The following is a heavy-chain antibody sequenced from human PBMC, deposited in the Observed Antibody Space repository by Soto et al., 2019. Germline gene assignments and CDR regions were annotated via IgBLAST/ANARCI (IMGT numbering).Heavy chain of an antibody. CDR2: IKNDGSVT. J-gene: IGHJ5*02. CDR3: ARSDWFDP. CDR1: GIRISDYW. V-gene: IGHV3-74*01. Sequence: GGSLRLSCAASGIRISDYWMSWVRQVPGKGPEWVSRIKNDGSVTSYADSVKGRFSISRDNAKNTLYLQMNSLRAEDTAVYYCARSDWFDPWGQGTLVPVSS.